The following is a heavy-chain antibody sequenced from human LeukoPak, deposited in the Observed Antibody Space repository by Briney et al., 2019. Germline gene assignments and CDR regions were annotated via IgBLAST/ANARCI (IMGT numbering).Heavy chain of an antibody. CDR2: ISWNSGSI. Sequence: QSGGSLRLSCAASGFTFDDYAMHWVRHAPGKGLEWVSGISWNSGSIGYADSVKGRFTISRDNAKNSLYLQMNSLRAEDTALYHCARVTSFSTATPVRGYYYMDVWGKGTTVTISS. D-gene: IGHD3-10*01. CDR1: GFTFDDYA. V-gene: IGHV3-9*01. J-gene: IGHJ6*03. CDR3: ARVTSFSTATPVRGYYYMDV.